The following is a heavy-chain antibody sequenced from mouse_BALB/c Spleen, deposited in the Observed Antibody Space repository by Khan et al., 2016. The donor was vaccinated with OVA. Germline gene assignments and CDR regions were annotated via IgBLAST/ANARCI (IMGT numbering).Heavy chain of an antibody. V-gene: IGHV5-17*02. CDR1: GFTFSNFG. CDR3: ARSWITSWYFDV. CDR2: ISSGSATI. Sequence: EVELVESGGGLVQPGGSRKLSCAASGFTFSNFGMHWVRQAPEKGLEWVAYISSGSATIYYADTVKGRFTISSDNPKNTLFLPMTSLRSEATAIYYWARSWITSWYFDVGGAGNTVTVSS. J-gene: IGHJ1*01. D-gene: IGHD2-4*01.